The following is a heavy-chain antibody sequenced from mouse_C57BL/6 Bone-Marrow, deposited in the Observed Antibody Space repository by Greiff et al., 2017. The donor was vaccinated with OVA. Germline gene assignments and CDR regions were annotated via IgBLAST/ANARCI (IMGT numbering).Heavy chain of an antibody. CDR3: ARTTVV. D-gene: IGHD1-1*01. Sequence: EVKLVESGGGLVKPGGSLKLSCAASGFTFSDYGVHWVRQAPEKGLEWVAYISSGSSTIYYADTVKGRFTISRDNAKNTLFLQMTSLRSEDTAMYYCARTTVVWGTGTTVTVSS. CDR1: GFTFSDYG. CDR2: ISSGSSTI. V-gene: IGHV5-17*01. J-gene: IGHJ1*03.